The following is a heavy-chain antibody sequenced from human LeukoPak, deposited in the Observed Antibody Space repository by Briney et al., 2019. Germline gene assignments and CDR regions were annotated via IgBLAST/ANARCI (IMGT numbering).Heavy chain of an antibody. Sequence: PSETLSLTCTVSGDSISSSSYYWGWIRQPPGKGLEWIGTIYYSGSTYYNPSLKSRVTMSVDTSKNQFSLKLSSVTAADTAVYYCAREGVRYFDWQARVSLRADAFDIWGQGTMVTVSS. CDR2: IYYSGST. CDR3: AREGVRYFDWQARVSLRADAFDI. CDR1: GDSISSSSYY. J-gene: IGHJ3*02. D-gene: IGHD3-9*01. V-gene: IGHV4-39*07.